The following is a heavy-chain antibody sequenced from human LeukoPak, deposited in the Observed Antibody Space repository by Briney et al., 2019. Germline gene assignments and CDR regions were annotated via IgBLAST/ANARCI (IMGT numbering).Heavy chain of an antibody. CDR3: ASIHSYYYYYGMDV. V-gene: IGHV4-34*01. CDR2: INHSGST. CDR1: GGSFSGYY. J-gene: IGHJ6*02. Sequence: SETLSLTCAVYGGSFSGYYWSWIRQPPGKGLEWIGEINHSGSTNYNPSLKSRVTISVDTSKNQFSLKLSSVTAADTAVYYCASIHSYYYYYGMDVWGQGTTVTVSS.